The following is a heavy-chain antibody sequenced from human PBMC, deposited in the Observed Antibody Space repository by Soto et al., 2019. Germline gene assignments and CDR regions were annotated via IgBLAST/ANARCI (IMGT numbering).Heavy chain of an antibody. V-gene: IGHV3-30*03. CDR1: GFTFSSYS. J-gene: IGHJ4*02. CDR3: ARVGGVRYFDWFHIRMATLPDY. D-gene: IGHD3-9*01. Sequence: VQLVESGGDLVQPGGSLRLSCAASGFTFSSYSMNWVRQAPGKGLEWVAVISYDGSNKYYADSVKGRFTISRDNSKNTVDLQMNSLRAEDTAVYYCARVGGVRYFDWFHIRMATLPDYWGQGTLVTVSS. CDR2: ISYDGSNK.